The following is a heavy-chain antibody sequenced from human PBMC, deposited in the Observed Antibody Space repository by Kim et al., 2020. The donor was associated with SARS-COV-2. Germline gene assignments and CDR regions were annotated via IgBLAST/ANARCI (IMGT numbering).Heavy chain of an antibody. Sequence: GGSLRLSCAASGFTFSSYGMHWVRQAPGKGLEWVAVIWYDGSNKYYADSVKGRFTISRDNSKNTLYLQMNSLRAEDTAVYYCVRGTSYYYYGMDVWGQGTTVTVSS. CDR2: IWYDGSNK. J-gene: IGHJ6*02. D-gene: IGHD1-7*01. CDR1: GFTFSSYG. V-gene: IGHV3-33*01. CDR3: VRGTSYYYYGMDV.